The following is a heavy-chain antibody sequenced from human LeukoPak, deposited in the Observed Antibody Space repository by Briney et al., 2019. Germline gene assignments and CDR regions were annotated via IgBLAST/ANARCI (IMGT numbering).Heavy chain of an antibody. CDR1: GGSISSSSYY. D-gene: IGHD3-10*01. V-gene: IGHV4-39*07. CDR3: ASSHVLLWFGHLNWFDP. CDR2: IYYSGST. J-gene: IGHJ5*02. Sequence: KPSETLSLTCTVSGGSISSSSYYWGWIRQPPGKGLEWIGSIYYSGSTYYNPSLKSRVTISVDTSKNQFSLKLSSVTAADTAVYYCASSHVLLWFGHLNWFDPWGQGTLVTVSS.